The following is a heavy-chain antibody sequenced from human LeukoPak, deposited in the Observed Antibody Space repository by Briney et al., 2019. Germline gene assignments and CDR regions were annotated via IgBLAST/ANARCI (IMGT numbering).Heavy chain of an antibody. J-gene: IGHJ6*03. D-gene: IGHD6-13*01. CDR2: IIPVVGTA. CDR1: GGTFSSYA. Sequence: ASVYVSCKASGGTFSSYAISWVWEGPGQGNEWMGGIIPVVGTADYIQKFQGRVTITADESTNTAYMDLSSLRSEDTAVYYCARDSSSWLTSDYYYYMDVWGKGTTVTVSS. V-gene: IGHV1-69*13. CDR3: ARDSSSWLTSDYYYYMDV.